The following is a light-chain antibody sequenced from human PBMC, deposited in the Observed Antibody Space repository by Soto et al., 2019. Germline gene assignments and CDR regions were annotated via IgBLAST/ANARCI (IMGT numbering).Light chain of an antibody. CDR2: EVT. CDR3: RSYAGSSTVV. Sequence: QSALTQPASVSGSPGQSITISCTGTSSDVGSYNLVSWYQQHPGKAPKLMIYEVTKWPSGVSNRFSGSKSGNTASLTISGLQAEDEADYYCRSYAGSSTVVFGGGTKLTVL. V-gene: IGLV2-23*02. J-gene: IGLJ2*01. CDR1: SSDVGSYNL.